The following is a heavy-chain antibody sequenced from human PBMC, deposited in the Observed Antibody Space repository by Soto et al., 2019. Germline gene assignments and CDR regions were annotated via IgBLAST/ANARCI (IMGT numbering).Heavy chain of an antibody. CDR3: ATQSYSNSGAYYYYAMVV. CDR1: GGSISSGGYS. J-gene: IGHJ6*02. CDR2: IYQSGST. D-gene: IGHD4-4*01. Sequence: PSETLSLTCAVSGGSISSGGYSWSWIRQPPGKGLEWIGYIYQSGSTYYNPSLKSRVTISVDRSRNQFSLKLSSVTAADTAVYFCATQSYSNSGAYYYYAMVVWDQGTTVTVSS. V-gene: IGHV4-30-2*01.